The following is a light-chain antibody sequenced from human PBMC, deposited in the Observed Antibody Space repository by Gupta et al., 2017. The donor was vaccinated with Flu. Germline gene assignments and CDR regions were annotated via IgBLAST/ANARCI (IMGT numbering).Light chain of an antibody. CDR3: IQGSRWPWA. CDR2: QVS. J-gene: IGKJ1*01. V-gene: IGKV2-30*01. Sequence: DVVMTQSPLSLPVTLGQPASISCRSSQSLVYSDGNTYLHWFQQRPGQSPRRLIYQVSHREFGVPDRFSGSGSGTDFTLKISRVEAEDVGVYYCIQGSRWPWAFGQGTKVEIK. CDR1: QSLVYSDGNTY.